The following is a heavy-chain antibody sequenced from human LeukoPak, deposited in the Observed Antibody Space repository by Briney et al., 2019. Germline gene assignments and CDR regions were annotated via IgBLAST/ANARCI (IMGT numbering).Heavy chain of an antibody. D-gene: IGHD6-19*01. CDR2: IYHSGST. CDR1: GYSISSGYY. CDR3: ARDTSGWYWGVEFDY. Sequence: SETLSLTCTVSGYSISSGYYWGWIRPPPGKGLEWIGSIYHSGSTYYNPSLKSRVTISVDTSKNQFSLKLSSVTAADTAVYYCARDTSGWYWGVEFDYWGQGTLVTVSS. V-gene: IGHV4-38-2*02. J-gene: IGHJ4*02.